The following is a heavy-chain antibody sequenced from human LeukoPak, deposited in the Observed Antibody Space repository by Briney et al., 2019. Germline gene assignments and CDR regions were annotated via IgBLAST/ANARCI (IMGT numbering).Heavy chain of an antibody. V-gene: IGHV3-74*01. CDR3: VRGSLGPDM. J-gene: IGHJ3*02. D-gene: IGHD3/OR15-3a*01. CDR2: VNTKGTET. Sequence: GGSLRLSCAASGFTFNNFWMHWVRQAPGTGLVWISRVNTKGTETVYADSVKGRFTISRDNAKNTVHLQMNSLRAEDTAIYYCVRGSLGPDMGGEGTVVSVSS. CDR1: GFTFNNFW.